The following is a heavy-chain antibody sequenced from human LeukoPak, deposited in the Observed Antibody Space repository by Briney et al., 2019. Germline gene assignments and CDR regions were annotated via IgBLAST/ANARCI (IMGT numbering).Heavy chain of an antibody. J-gene: IGHJ6*02. Sequence: GGSLRLSCAASGFTFSSYGMHWVRQAPGKGLEWVAVISYDGSNKYYADSVKGRFTISRDNSENTLYLQMSSLRAEDTAVYYCAKSTLDIVVVPAAMSRYYYGMDVWGQGTTVTVSS. V-gene: IGHV3-30*18. CDR1: GFTFSSYG. CDR2: ISYDGSNK. CDR3: AKSTLDIVVVPAAMSRYYYGMDV. D-gene: IGHD2-2*03.